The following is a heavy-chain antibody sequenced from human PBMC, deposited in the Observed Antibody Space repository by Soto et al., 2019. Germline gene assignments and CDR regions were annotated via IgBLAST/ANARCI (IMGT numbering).Heavy chain of an antibody. J-gene: IGHJ6*02. D-gene: IGHD5-18*01. CDR2: IIPIFGTA. Sequence: SVKVSCKASGGTFSRYAISWVRQAPGQGLEWMGGIIPIFGTANYAQKFQGRVTITADESTSTAYMELSSLRSEDTAVYYCARVSDTAMVISYYYGMDVWGQGTTVTVSS. CDR1: GGTFSRYA. V-gene: IGHV1-69*13. CDR3: ARVSDTAMVISYYYGMDV.